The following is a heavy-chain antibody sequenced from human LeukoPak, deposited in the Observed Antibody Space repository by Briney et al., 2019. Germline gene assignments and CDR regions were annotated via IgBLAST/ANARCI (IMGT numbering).Heavy chain of an antibody. V-gene: IGHV1-2*02. Sequence: GSSVKVSCKASGYTFTCYYMHWVRQAPGQGLDWMGWINPNSGWTNYAQKFQGRGTMTRDTAISTAYMQMTRLRSNDTAVYYCARDFPPCAQRPATNNWFDSWGQGTLVTVSS. J-gene: IGHJ5*01. D-gene: IGHD5-18*01. CDR2: INPNSGWT. CDR3: ARDFPPCAQRPATNNWFDS. CDR1: GYTFTCYY.